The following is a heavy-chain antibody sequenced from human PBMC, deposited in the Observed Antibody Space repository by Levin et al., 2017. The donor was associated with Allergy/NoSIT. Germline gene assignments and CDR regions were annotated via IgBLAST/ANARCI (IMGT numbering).Heavy chain of an antibody. V-gene: IGHV3-21*01. J-gene: IGHJ6*03. CDR1: GFTFSSYS. CDR3: ARDTSYYYYMDV. CDR2: ISSSSSYI. Sequence: GGSLRLSCAASGFTFSSYSMNWVRQAPGKGLEWVSSISSSSSYIYYADSVKGRFTISRDNAKNSLYLQMNSLRAEDTAVYYCARDTSYYYYMDVWGKGTTVTVSS.